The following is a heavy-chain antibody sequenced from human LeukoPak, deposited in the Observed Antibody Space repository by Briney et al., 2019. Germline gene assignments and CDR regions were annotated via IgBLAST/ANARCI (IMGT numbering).Heavy chain of an antibody. Sequence: GASVKVSCKASGGTFSSYAISWVRQAPGQGLEWMGRIIPIFGTANYAQRFQGRVTITTDESTSTAYMELRSLRSEDTAVYYCARDAAYCGGDCYSDAFDIWGQGTMVTVSS. J-gene: IGHJ3*02. CDR3: ARDAAYCGGDCYSDAFDI. CDR2: IIPIFGTA. CDR1: GGTFSSYA. D-gene: IGHD2-21*02. V-gene: IGHV1-69*05.